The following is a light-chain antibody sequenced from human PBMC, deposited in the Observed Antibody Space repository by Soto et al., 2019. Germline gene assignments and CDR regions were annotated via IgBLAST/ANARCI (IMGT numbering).Light chain of an antibody. CDR3: QQYKNWPPIT. Sequence: EIVMTQSPATLSVSPGEGATLSCRASQSLSSSLAWYQQKPGQAPRLLIYGASTRATGIPARFSGSGSGTEFTLTISSLQSEDFAIYYCQQYKNWPPITFGQGTDWRL. J-gene: IGKJ5*01. CDR2: GAS. V-gene: IGKV3-15*01. CDR1: QSLSSS.